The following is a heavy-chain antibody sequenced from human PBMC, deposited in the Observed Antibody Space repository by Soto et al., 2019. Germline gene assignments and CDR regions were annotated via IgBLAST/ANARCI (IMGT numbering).Heavy chain of an antibody. CDR3: AREPFVTIFGVEYYYYGMDV. CDR2: IHYSGST. J-gene: IGHJ6*02. Sequence: PSETLSLTCTVSGGSISSGDYYWTWIRQSPGKGLEWIGYIHYSGSTNYNPSLKSRVTISVDTSKNQFSLKLSSVTAADTAVYYCAREPFVTIFGVEYYYYGMDVWGQGTTVTVSS. CDR1: GGSISSGDYY. V-gene: IGHV4-61*08. D-gene: IGHD3-3*01.